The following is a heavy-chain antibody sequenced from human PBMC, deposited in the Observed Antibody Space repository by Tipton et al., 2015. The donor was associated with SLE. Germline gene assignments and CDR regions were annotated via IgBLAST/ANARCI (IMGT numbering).Heavy chain of an antibody. CDR2: IYQSGTT. J-gene: IGHJ4*02. CDR3: ARGPTDYNFDY. Sequence: TLSLTCTVSGGSISSSSYYWGWIRQPPGKGLEWIGSIYQSGTTYYNPSLKSRVTISVDTSKNQFSLKLSSVTAADTAVYYCARGPTDYNFDYWGQGTLVTVSS. D-gene: IGHD4-11*01. V-gene: IGHV4-39*07. CDR1: GGSISSSSYY.